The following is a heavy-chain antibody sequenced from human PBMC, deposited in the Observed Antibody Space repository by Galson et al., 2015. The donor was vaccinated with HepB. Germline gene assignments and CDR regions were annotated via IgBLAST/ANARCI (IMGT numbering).Heavy chain of an antibody. J-gene: IGHJ5*02. CDR2: ISGSGGST. CDR1: GFTFSSYA. V-gene: IGHV3-23*01. CDR3: AKDTVVVASSNFDP. D-gene: IGHD2-15*01. Sequence: SLRLSCAASGFTFSSYAMTWVRQAPGKGLRWVSSISGSGGSTYYADSVKGRFTISRDNSKNTLYLQMNSLRAEDTALYYCAKDTVVVASSNFDPWGQGILVTVSS.